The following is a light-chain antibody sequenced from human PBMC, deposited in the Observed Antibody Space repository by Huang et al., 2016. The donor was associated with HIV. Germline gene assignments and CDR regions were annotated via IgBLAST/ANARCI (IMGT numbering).Light chain of an antibody. CDR3: QQYDNWPYS. V-gene: IGKV3-15*01. CDR2: GAS. J-gene: IGKJ2*03. CDR1: QSVSSN. Sequence: ERVMTQSPATLSVSPGERASLSCRASQSVSSNLAGYQQKPGQAPRLLIYGASTRATGVPARFSGSGSGTEFTLTISSLQSEDFAVYYCQQYDNWPYSFGQGTKLEIK.